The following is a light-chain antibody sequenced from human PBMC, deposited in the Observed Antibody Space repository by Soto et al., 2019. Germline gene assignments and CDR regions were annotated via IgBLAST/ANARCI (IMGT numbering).Light chain of an antibody. Sequence: IQMTQAPSTMCAALGDSGTMTYLASQSISSWLAWYQQRPGKAPKLLIYDASSLESGVPSRFSGSGSGTELPHTICSLHPGDFETYYCHQYISYAKTLGQGTKVDIK. CDR1: QSISSW. CDR2: DAS. CDR3: HQYISYAKT. J-gene: IGKJ1*01. V-gene: IGKV1-5*01.